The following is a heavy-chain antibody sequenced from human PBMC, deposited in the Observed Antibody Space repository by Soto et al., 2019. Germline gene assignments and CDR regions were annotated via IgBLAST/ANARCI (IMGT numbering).Heavy chain of an antibody. CDR3: ARPRAGIAAARAFDY. D-gene: IGHD6-13*01. Sequence: QLQLQESGPGLVKPSETLSLTCTVSGGSISSSSYYWGWIRQPPGKGLEWIGSIYYSGSTYYNPSLKSRVTLSVETSKNQFPLKLRSVTAADTAVYCCARPRAGIAAARAFDYWGQGTLVTVSS. CDR1: GGSISSSSYY. V-gene: IGHV4-39*01. J-gene: IGHJ4*02. CDR2: IYYSGST.